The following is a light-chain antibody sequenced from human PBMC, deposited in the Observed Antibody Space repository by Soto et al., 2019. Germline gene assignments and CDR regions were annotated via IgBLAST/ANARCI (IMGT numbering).Light chain of an antibody. J-gene: IGLJ1*01. CDR2: GNS. CDR1: SSNIGAGYD. CDR3: QSYDSSLSGFYV. V-gene: IGLV1-40*01. Sequence: SVLTQPPSVSGAPGQRVTISCTGSSSNIGAGYDVHWYQQLPGTAPKLLIYGNSNRPSGVPDRFSGSKSGTSASLAITGLQAEAEADYYCQSYDSSLSGFYVFGTGTKLTVL.